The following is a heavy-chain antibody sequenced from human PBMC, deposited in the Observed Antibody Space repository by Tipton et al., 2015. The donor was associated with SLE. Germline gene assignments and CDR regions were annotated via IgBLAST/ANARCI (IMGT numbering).Heavy chain of an antibody. CDR1: RGSLTDYH. D-gene: IGHD3-10*01. CDR3: AREAGVWFGNWGLDP. V-gene: IGHV4-59*01. CDR2: IYYSGTT. J-gene: IGHJ5*02. Sequence: TLSLTCTVSRGSLTDYHWSWIRQPPGKGLEWIGNIYYSGTTNYNPSLESRVTIAVDTSKNQFSLRLNSVTAADTAVYYCAREAGVWFGNWGLDPWGPGTLVTVSS.